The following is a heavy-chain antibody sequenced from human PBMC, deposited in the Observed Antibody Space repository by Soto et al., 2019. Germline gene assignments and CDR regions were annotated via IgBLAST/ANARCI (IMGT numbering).Heavy chain of an antibody. CDR1: GGSISSSSYY. Sequence: QLQLQESGPGLVKPSETLSLTCTVSGGSISSSSYYWGWIRQPPGKGLEWIGRIYYSGSTYYNPSLTRRVTISVDTSKNQFSLKLSAVTAADTAVYYGARHRNIGATTNILNFDYWGQGTLVTVSS. D-gene: IGHD5-12*01. CDR2: IYYSGST. V-gene: IGHV4-39*01. J-gene: IGHJ4*02. CDR3: ARHRNIGATTNILNFDY.